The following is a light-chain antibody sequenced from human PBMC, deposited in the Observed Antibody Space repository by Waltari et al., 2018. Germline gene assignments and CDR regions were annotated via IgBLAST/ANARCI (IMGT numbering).Light chain of an antibody. CDR2: GAT. CDR1: QSMSGD. CDR3: QQSFTTLWT. V-gene: IGKV1-39*01. Sequence: DIQMTPPPPTPSASVGDRVTNYCCAGQSMSGDLNWYQQKHGEAPKPLIHGATTLENGVPTRFSGSGSGTDFTLTISTQQPVDVAAYYCQQSFTTLWTFGQGTEVEIK. J-gene: IGKJ1*01.